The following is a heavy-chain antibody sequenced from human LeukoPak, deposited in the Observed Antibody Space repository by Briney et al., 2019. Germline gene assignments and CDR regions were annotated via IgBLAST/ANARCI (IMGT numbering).Heavy chain of an antibody. Sequence: ASVKVSCKASGYTFTGYYMHWVRQAPGQGLERMGWINPNSGGTNYAQKFQGRVTMTRDTSISTAYMELSRLRSDDTAVYYCARDYGDYYYFDYWGQRTLVTVSS. CDR1: GYTFTGYY. D-gene: IGHD4-17*01. V-gene: IGHV1-2*02. J-gene: IGHJ4*02. CDR3: ARDYGDYYYFDY. CDR2: INPNSGGT.